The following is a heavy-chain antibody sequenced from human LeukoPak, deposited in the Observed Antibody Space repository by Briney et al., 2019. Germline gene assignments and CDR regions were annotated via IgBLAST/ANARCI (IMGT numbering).Heavy chain of an antibody. CDR1: GGSISSYY. J-gene: IGHJ4*02. Sequence: PSETLSLTCTVSGGSISSYYWGWIRQPPGKGLEWIGSIYYSGSTYYNPSLKSRVTISVDTSKNQFSLKLSSVTAADTAVYYCARQNRKGAVAGSVWGQGTLVTVSS. V-gene: IGHV4-39*01. D-gene: IGHD6-19*01. CDR2: IYYSGST. CDR3: ARQNRKGAVAGSV.